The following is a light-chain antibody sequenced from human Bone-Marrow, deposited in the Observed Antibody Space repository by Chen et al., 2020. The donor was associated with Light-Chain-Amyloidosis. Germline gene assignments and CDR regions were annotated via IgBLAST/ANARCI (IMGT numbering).Light chain of an antibody. J-gene: IGKJ2*01. CDR3: KPYYSTPPVYT. V-gene: IGKV4-1*01. Sequence: DFVLTQSPDSLAVSLGERATINCKSSRSVLFSGNNKNYLAWYQQKPGQPPKLLIYWASTRESGVPDRFSGSGSGTDFTLTISSLQAEDVAIYYCKPYYSTPPVYTFGQGTKLEIK. CDR2: WAS. CDR1: RSVLFSGNNKNY.